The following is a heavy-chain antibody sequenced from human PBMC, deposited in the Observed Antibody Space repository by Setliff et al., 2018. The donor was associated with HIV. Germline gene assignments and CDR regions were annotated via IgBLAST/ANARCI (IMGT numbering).Heavy chain of an antibody. CDR2: INAGNGNT. CDR3: ARGPRVGTHLWLFYY. V-gene: IGHV1-3*01. Sequence: GASVKVSCKASGYTFTSYAMHWVRQAPGQRLEWMGWINAGNGNTKYSQKFQGRFTITTDESTSTAYMELSSLRSDDTAVYYCARGPRVGTHLWLFYYWGQGTLVTVSS. J-gene: IGHJ4*02. CDR1: GYTFTSYA. D-gene: IGHD5-18*01.